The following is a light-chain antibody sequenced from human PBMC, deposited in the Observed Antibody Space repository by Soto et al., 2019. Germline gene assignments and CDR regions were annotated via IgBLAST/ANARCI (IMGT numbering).Light chain of an antibody. Sequence: DIKMTQSPSTLSASVGDRVTITCRVSQSISNSLAWYQQKPGKAPNLLIYKASSLESGVPSRFSGSGSGTEFTLTISSLQPDDFATYYCRQYVSYPVTFGGGTKVEMK. CDR2: KAS. J-gene: IGKJ4*01. V-gene: IGKV1-5*03. CDR1: QSISNS. CDR3: RQYVSYPVT.